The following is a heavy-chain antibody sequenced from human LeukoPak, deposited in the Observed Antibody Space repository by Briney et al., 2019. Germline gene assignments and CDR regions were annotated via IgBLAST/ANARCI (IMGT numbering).Heavy chain of an antibody. CDR2: INHSGST. CDR3: ARGAWFGELSYGMDV. Sequence: SETLSLTCAVYGGSFSGYYWNWIRQPPGKGLEWIGEINHSGSTNYNPSLKSRVTISVDTSKNQFSLKLSSVTAADTAVYYCARGAWFGELSYGMDVWGQGTTVTVSS. J-gene: IGHJ6*02. CDR1: GGSFSGYY. D-gene: IGHD3-10*01. V-gene: IGHV4-34*01.